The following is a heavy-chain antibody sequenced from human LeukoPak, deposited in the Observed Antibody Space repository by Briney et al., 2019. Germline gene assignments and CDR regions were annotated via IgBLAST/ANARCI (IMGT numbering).Heavy chain of an antibody. CDR2: IIPIFGTA. D-gene: IGHD3-22*01. Sequence: SVKVSCKASGGTFTSYAVSWVRQAPGQGLEWMGGIIPIFGTAHYAQKFQGRVTITTDESTSTAYMDLSSPRSDDTAVYYCARGYYDSSGCYYVWDYWGQGTLVTVSS. CDR3: ARGYYDSSGCYYVWDY. V-gene: IGHV1-69*05. CDR1: GGTFTSYA. J-gene: IGHJ4*02.